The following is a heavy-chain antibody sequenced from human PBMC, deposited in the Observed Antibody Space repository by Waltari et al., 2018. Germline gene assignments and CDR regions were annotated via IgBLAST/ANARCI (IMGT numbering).Heavy chain of an antibody. Sequence: QVQLQESGPGLVKPSETLSLTCTVSGGSISSHYWSWIRQPPGKGLEWIGYIYYSGSTNYNPSLKSRVTISVDTSKNQFSLKLSSVTAADTAVYYCARVGDSSGWSKYYFDYWGQGTLVTVSS. CDR1: GGSISSHY. J-gene: IGHJ4*02. CDR2: IYYSGST. CDR3: ARVGDSSGWSKYYFDY. V-gene: IGHV4-59*11. D-gene: IGHD6-19*01.